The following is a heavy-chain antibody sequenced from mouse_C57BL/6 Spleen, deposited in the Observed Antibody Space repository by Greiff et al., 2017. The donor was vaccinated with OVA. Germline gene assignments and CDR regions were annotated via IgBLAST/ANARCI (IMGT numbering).Heavy chain of an antibody. CDR1: GFSFTSYG. J-gene: IGHJ1*03. V-gene: IGHV2-2*01. CDR3: ARNRYYGSSPWYFDV. D-gene: IGHD1-1*01. Sequence: VKLMESGPGLVQPSQCLSITCTASGFSFTSYGVHWVRQSPGKGLEWLGVIWSGGSTDYNAAFISRLSTSKDNSKSHVFFKMTSLQAVDTAIYYCARNRYYGSSPWYFDVWGTGTTVTVSS. CDR2: IWSGGST.